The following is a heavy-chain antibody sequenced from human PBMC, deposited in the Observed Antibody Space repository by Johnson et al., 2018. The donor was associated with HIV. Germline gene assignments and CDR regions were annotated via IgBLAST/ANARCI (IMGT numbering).Heavy chain of an antibody. CDR1: GFTFSSYW. D-gene: IGHD6-13*01. CDR3: AKDFYTSSWTNDAFDI. J-gene: IGHJ3*02. V-gene: IGHV3-7*04. CDR2: IKQDGSEK. Sequence: VQLVESGGGLVKPGGSLRLSCAASGFTFSSYWMSWVRQAPGKGLEWVANIKQDGSEKYYVDSVKGRFTISRDNAKNSLYLQMNSLRAEDTAVYYCAKDFYTSSWTNDAFDIWGQGTMVTVSS.